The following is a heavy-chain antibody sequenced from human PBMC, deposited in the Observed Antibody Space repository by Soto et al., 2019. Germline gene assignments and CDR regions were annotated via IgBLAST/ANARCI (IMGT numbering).Heavy chain of an antibody. CDR2: MNPNSGNT. CDR3: ARLRPYYYGMDV. V-gene: IGHV1-8*01. J-gene: IGHJ6*02. D-gene: IGHD6-25*01. CDR1: GYTFTSYD. Sequence: QVQLVQSGAEVKKPGASVKVSCKASGYTFTSYDINWVRQATGQGLEWMGWMNPNSGNTGYAQKVQGRVTMTRNTSISTAYMELSSLRSEDTAVYYCARLRPYYYGMDVWGQGTTVTVSS.